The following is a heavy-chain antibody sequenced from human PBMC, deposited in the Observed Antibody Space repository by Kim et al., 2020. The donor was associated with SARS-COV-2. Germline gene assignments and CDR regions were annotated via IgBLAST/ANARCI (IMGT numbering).Heavy chain of an antibody. Sequence: GGSLRLSCAASGFTFSTYAVSWVRQAPGKGLEWVSTISGSGGSTYYTDSVKGRFTISRDNSKNTLYLHMNSLRAEDTALYYCAKDWSSGGYSGGSWRDYWGQGTLVTVSS. CDR2: ISGSGGST. CDR3: AKDWSSGGYSGGSWRDY. V-gene: IGHV3-23*01. CDR1: GFTFSTYA. D-gene: IGHD2-15*01. J-gene: IGHJ4*02.